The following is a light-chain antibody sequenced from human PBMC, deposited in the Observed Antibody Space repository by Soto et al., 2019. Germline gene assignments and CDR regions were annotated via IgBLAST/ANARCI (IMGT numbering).Light chain of an antibody. CDR1: QSVGTK. Sequence: IVMTQSAATLSLSPGERANLSCRASQSVGTKLAWYQQTPGQAPRLLIYGASNRATGVPARISGSVSGTEFTLTIASLQSEDFAIYYCQQYSSWLWTFGQGTKVDIK. CDR2: GAS. J-gene: IGKJ1*01. CDR3: QQYSSWLWT. V-gene: IGKV3-15*01.